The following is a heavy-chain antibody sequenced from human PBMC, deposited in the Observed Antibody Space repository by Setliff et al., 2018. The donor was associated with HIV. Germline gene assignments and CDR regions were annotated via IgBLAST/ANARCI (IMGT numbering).Heavy chain of an antibody. J-gene: IGHJ4*02. Sequence: GASVKVSCKASGGTFSNYAFSWVRLAPGQGLEWMGGIIPVFDTTNYEKKFRDRVTITADESTSTVYLELISLRSEDTAVYYCAVGDYVWGSYRPDFWGQGTLVTVSS. CDR2: IIPVFDTT. CDR1: GGTFSNYA. CDR3: AVGDYVWGSYRPDF. V-gene: IGHV1-69*13. D-gene: IGHD3-16*02.